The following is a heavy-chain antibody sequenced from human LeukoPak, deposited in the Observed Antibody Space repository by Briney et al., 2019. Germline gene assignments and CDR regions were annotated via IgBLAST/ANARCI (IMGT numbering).Heavy chain of an antibody. V-gene: IGHV3-74*01. CDR2: IKGDQSTT. Sequence: GGSLRLSCAASGFTFSRHWMHWVRQAPGKGLVWVSRIKGDQSTTNYADSVKRRFTISRDNAKNTLYLQMNSLRAEDTAVYYCAREYNYDLDVWGKGTTVTVSS. J-gene: IGHJ6*04. CDR1: GFTFSRHW. CDR3: AREYNYDLDV.